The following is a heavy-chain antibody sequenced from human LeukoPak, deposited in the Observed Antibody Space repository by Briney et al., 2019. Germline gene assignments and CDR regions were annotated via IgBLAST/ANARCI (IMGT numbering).Heavy chain of an antibody. CDR2: VYYFGNA. Sequence: SETLSLTCSVSGGSIPTTRYYWGWIRQSPGMGLEWIGSVYYFGNAYYRPSLMSRATISIDTSKKRISLNLTSVTARDTGIYYCATHKEGSYFGSWGQGTLVTVSS. D-gene: IGHD3-10*01. J-gene: IGHJ5*02. CDR1: GGSIPTTRYY. CDR3: ATHKEGSYFGS. V-gene: IGHV4-39*01.